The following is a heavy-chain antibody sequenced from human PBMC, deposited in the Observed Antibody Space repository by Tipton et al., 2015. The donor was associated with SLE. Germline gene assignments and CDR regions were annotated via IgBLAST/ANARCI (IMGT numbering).Heavy chain of an antibody. D-gene: IGHD3-9*01. CDR3: ARGRYYDPSTGYYGYYFDH. V-gene: IGHV3-74*01. Sequence: SLRLSCAASGFTFSSHWMHWVRQAPGKGLVWVARINSDGSTPSSADSVKGRFTVSRDNAKNTLSLQMHSLRVEGTAVYYCARGRYYDPSTGYYGYYFDHWGQGTLVTVSS. CDR1: GFTFSSHW. J-gene: IGHJ4*02. CDR2: INSDGSTP.